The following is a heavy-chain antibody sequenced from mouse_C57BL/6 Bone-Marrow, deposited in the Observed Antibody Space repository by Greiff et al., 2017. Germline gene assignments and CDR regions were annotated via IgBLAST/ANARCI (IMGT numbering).Heavy chain of an antibody. CDR2: LSDGGSYT. CDR3: ARARLRYWYFDV. CDR1: GFTFSSYA. D-gene: IGHD2-4*01. J-gene: IGHJ1*03. Sequence: EVKLQESGGGLVKPGGSLKLSCAASGFTFSSYAMSWVRQTPEKRLEWVATLSDGGSYTYYPDNVKGRFTISRDNAKNNRYLQMSHLKSEDTAMYYCARARLRYWYFDVWGTGTTVTVSS. V-gene: IGHV5-4*03.